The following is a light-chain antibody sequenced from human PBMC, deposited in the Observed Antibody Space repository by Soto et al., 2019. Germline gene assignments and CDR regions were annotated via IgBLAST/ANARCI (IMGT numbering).Light chain of an antibody. CDR1: SSDVGGHNF. Sequence: QSALTQPASVSGSPGQSITIPCTGTSSDVGGHNFVSWYQHHPGKAPKLMIYDVTNRPSGVSDRFSGSKSGNTASLTISGLQAEDEADYFGSSYTSITTFYVFGTGTKVTVL. CDR2: DVT. J-gene: IGLJ1*01. CDR3: SSYTSITTFYV. V-gene: IGLV2-14*03.